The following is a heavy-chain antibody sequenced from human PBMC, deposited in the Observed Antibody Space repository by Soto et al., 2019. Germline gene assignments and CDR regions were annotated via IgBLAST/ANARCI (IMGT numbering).Heavy chain of an antibody. CDR1: GYSFTSYW. CDR3: ERVSVDWLVYYYYGMDV. V-gene: IGHV5-51*01. J-gene: IGHJ6*02. CDR2: IYPGDSDT. Sequence: GESLKISCKDSGYSFTSYWIGWVRQMPGKGLEWMGIIYPGDSDTRYSPSFQGQVTISADKSISTAYLQWSSLKASDPAMYYCERVSVDWLVYYYYGMDVWGQGTTVTVSS. D-gene: IGHD3-9*01.